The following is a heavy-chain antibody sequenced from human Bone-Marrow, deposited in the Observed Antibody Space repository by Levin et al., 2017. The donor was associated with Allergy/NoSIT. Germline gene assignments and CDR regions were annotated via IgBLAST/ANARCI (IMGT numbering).Heavy chain of an antibody. V-gene: IGHV1-69*06. CDR3: VLYCDGSGYYTAGRVEVDV. Sequence: SVKVSCKASGVSFNTYGITWVRQAPGQGLEWMGGLVPIYGTANYAQKFQGRLTLTADRSTTSASMALTSLQAEDTVVYYCVLYCDGSGYYTAGRVEVDVWGQGTTVIVS. CDR1: GVSFNTYG. D-gene: IGHD3-3*01. J-gene: IGHJ6*02. CDR2: LVPIYGTA.